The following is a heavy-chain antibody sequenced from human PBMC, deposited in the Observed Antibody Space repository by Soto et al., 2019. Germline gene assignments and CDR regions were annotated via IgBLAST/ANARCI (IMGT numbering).Heavy chain of an antibody. J-gene: IGHJ5*02. CDR1: GGSISSGGYY. D-gene: IGHD1-7*01. Sequence: QVQLQESGPGLVKPSQTLSLTCTVSGGSISSGGYYWSWIRQHQGKGLEWIGYIYYSASTYHHPSLKSGVSLSVDRSKNQFSLKLISVTAADTDVYYCAATGNTGCWCDPWGQGTPVTVSS. CDR2: IYYSAST. CDR3: AATGNTGCWCDP. V-gene: IGHV4-31*03.